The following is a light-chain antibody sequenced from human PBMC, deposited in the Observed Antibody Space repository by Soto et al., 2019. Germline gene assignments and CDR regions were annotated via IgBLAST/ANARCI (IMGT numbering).Light chain of an antibody. J-gene: IGLJ1*01. CDR2: EVT. CDR1: SSDVGGYDY. V-gene: IGLV2-8*01. CDR3: SSYTGGNPSYV. Sequence: QSALTQPPSASGSPGQSVTISCTGTSSDVGGYDYVSWYQQHPGKAPKLMIYEVTIRPSGVSDRFSGSKSGNTASLTVSGLQAEDEADYYCSSYTGGNPSYVLGTGTKVTVL.